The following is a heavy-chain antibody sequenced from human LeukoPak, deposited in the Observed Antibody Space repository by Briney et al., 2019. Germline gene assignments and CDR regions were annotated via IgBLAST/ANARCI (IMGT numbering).Heavy chain of an antibody. CDR2: ISSSSSTI. V-gene: IGHV3-48*01. CDR1: GFTFSSYS. Sequence: PGGSLRLSCAASGFTFSSYSMNWVRQAPGKGLEWVSYISSSSSTIYYADSVKGRFTISRDNAKNSLYLQMNSLRAEDTAVYYCARSDAVAYFGSLVLDYWGQGTLVTVSS. CDR3: ARSDAVAYFGSLVLDY. J-gene: IGHJ4*02. D-gene: IGHD6-19*01.